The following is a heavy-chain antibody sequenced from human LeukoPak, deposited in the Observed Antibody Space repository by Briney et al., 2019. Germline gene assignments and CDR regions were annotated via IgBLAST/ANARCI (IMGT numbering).Heavy chain of an antibody. CDR2: ISSSSSYI. CDR3: ARVGCIDGSCHDY. J-gene: IGHJ4*02. V-gene: IGHV3-21*06. D-gene: IGHD2-15*01. Sequence: PGGSLRLSCAASGFLFSTYSMNWVRQAPGKGPEWVSFISSSSSYIYYADSVKGRFTISRDNAKNSLYLQMNSLRAEDTAVYYCARVGCIDGSCHDYWGQGTLVTVSS. CDR1: GFLFSTYS.